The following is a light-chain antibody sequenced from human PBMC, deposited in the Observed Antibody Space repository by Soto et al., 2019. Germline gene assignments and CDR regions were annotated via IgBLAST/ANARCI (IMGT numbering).Light chain of an antibody. CDR1: QSRLHSSGYNY. V-gene: IGKV2-28*01. J-gene: IGKJ4*01. CDR3: LQSLQPPLT. Sequence: DLVLTQSPLSLPVTPGVPASIACRSSQSRLHSSGYNYVDWYLQKPGQSPQLLIYVGSIRDSGGRDRFSGSGSGADFSLRISRVEAEDVGVYYCLQSLQPPLTFGGGTEVEIK. CDR2: VGS.